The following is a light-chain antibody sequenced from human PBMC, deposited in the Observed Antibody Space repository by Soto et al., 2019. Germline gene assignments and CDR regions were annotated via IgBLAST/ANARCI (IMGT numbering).Light chain of an antibody. CDR2: EVT. V-gene: IGLV2-8*01. J-gene: IGLJ3*02. CDR3: SSFVAGNNYWV. Sequence: QSALTQPASASGSPGRSVTISCTGTSSDVGGYDYVSWFQQHPGKAPKLIIYEVTKRPSGVPDRFSASKSGNTASLTVSGLQAEEEADYYCSSFVAGNNYWVFGGGTKLTVL. CDR1: SSDVGGYDY.